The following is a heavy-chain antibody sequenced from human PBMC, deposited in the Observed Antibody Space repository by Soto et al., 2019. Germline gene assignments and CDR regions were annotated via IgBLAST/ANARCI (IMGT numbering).Heavy chain of an antibody. D-gene: IGHD5-12*01. CDR1: GYTFTSYA. J-gene: IGHJ4*02. CDR3: ARGRIGGYGSGYFDY. Sequence: ASVKVSCKASGYTFTSYAMHWVRQAPGQRLEWMGWINAGNGNTKYSQKFQGRVTITRDTSASTAYMELSSLRSEDTAVYYCARGRIGGYGSGYFDYWGQGTLVTVSS. V-gene: IGHV1-3*01. CDR2: INAGNGNT.